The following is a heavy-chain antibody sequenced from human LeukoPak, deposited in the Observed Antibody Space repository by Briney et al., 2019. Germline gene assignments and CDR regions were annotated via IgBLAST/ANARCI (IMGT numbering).Heavy chain of an antibody. J-gene: IGHJ6*02. Sequence: GASVKVSCKASGYTFTGYYMHWVRQAPGQGLEWMGWINPNSGCTNYAQKFQGRVTMTRDTSISTAYMELSSLRSDDTAVYYCAKVSGPHKDIVVVPAALGDYYYYGMDVWGQGTTVTVSS. CDR2: INPNSGCT. CDR3: AKVSGPHKDIVVVPAALGDYYYYGMDV. V-gene: IGHV1-2*02. D-gene: IGHD2-2*01. CDR1: GYTFTGYY.